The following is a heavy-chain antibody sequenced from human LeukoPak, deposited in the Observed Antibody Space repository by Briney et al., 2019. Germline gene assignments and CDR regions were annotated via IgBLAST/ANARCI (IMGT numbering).Heavy chain of an antibody. CDR1: GFTFSSYG. V-gene: IGHV3-30*18. CDR2: ISYDGSNK. D-gene: IGHD6-13*01. Sequence: GRSLRLSCAASGFTFSSYGMHWVRQAPGKGLEWVAVISYDGSNKYYADSVKGRFTISRDNSKNTLYVQTNSLRAEDTAVYYCAKEGYSRGYYSYYYMDVWGKGTTVTVSS. CDR3: AKEGYSRGYYSYYYMDV. J-gene: IGHJ6*03.